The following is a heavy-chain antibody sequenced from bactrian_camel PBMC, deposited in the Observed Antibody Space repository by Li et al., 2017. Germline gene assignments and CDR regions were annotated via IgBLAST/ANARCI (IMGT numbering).Heavy chain of an antibody. Sequence: HVQLVESGGGTVQAGGSLRLSCAASGYTYTSACMAWFRQAPGKEREGVAAIAPATGSTYYDDSIKGRFTVSHVNSNNTLHLQMNNLKPEDTAVYYCAADQAPGYGGRCLSLSRDEFYYWGQGTQVTVS. V-gene: IGHV3S1*01. CDR2: IAPATGST. J-gene: IGHJ4*01. D-gene: IGHD6*01. CDR3: AADQAPGYGGRCLSLSRDEFYY. CDR1: GYTYTSAC.